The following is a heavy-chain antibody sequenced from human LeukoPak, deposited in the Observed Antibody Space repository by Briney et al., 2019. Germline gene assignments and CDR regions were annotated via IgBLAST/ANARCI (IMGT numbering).Heavy chain of an antibody. CDR2: IYYSRST. Sequence: PSETLPLTCTVSGGSISSYYWSWIRQPPGKGLEWIGDIYYSRSTNYNPSLNSRVTISVDTSKNQFSLKLSSVTAADTAVYYCARGSFRPPFYSSSWPNWFDPWGQGTLVTVSS. CDR1: GGSISSYY. D-gene: IGHD6-13*01. V-gene: IGHV4-59*12. J-gene: IGHJ5*02. CDR3: ARGSFRPPFYSSSWPNWFDP.